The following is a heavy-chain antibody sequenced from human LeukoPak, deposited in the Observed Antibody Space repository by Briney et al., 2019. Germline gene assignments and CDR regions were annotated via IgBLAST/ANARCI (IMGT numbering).Heavy chain of an antibody. V-gene: IGHV4-34*01. J-gene: IGHJ4*02. CDR1: AGSFSGFY. CDR2: IDHSGRT. CDR3: ARGLGSGSYYAYLDS. D-gene: IGHD3-10*01. Sequence: PSETLSLTCAVYAGSFSGFYWTWIRQPPGKGPEWIGEIDHSGRTNYNASLKSRVTISKDPSKNQFSLKLTSVTAADTAVYYCARGLGSGSYYAYLDSWGRGTLVTVSS.